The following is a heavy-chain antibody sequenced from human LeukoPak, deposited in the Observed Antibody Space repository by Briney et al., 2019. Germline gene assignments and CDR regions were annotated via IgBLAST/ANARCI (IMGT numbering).Heavy chain of an antibody. D-gene: IGHD6-6*01. V-gene: IGHV3-7*03. J-gene: IGHJ3*01. CDR2: INSDGSEG. CDR3: ARSSYSSSSSV. Sequence: GGLRLSCAVSGFTFSGFWMSWSRQAPGKGLEWVASINSDGSEGYYADVVKGRFTISRDTAKNSLYLQINSLRAEDTAVYYCARSSYSSSSSVWGQGTMVIVSS. CDR1: GFTFSGFW.